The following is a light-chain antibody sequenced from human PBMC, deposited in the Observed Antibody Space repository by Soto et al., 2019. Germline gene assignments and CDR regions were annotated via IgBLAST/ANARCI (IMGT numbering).Light chain of an antibody. CDR2: KAS. CDR1: QSISNW. V-gene: IGKV1-5*03. J-gene: IGKJ4*01. Sequence: DIQMTQSPSTLSASVGDRVTITCRASQSISNWLAWYQQRPGRAPQLLIHKASTLETGVPSRFSGSGSGTAFTLNISSLQPDDFASYFCQQYDSFPLTFGGGTKVEIK. CDR3: QQYDSFPLT.